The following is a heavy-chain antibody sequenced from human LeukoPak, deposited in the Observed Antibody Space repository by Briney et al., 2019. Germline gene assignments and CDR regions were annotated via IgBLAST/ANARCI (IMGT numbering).Heavy chain of an antibody. J-gene: IGHJ3*02. V-gene: IGHV3-48*03. CDR2: ISSSGSTI. CDR1: GFTFSSYE. CDR3: ARSPRTLGTDAFDI. D-gene: IGHD1-1*01. Sequence: GGSLRLSCAASGFTFSSYEMNWVRQAPGKGLEWVSYISSSGSTIYYADSVKGRFTITRDNAKDSLYLQMNSLRAEDTAVYYWARSPRTLGTDAFDIWGQGTMVTVSS.